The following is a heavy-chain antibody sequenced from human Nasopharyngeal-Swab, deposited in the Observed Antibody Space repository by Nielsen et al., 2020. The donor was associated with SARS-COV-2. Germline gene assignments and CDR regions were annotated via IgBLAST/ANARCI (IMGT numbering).Heavy chain of an antibody. J-gene: IGHJ6*02. V-gene: IGHV3-7*01. D-gene: IGHD2-15*01. CDR2: IREDGSEK. Sequence: VRQMPGKGLEWVANIREDGSEKNYVDSVKGRFTISRDNAKNSLYLQVNSLRADDTAVYYCARDTYCSGGSCYGYGMAVWGQGTTVTVSS. CDR3: ARDTYCSGGSCYGYGMAV.